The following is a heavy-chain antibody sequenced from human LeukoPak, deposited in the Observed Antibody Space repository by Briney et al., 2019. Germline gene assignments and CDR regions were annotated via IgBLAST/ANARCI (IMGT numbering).Heavy chain of an antibody. V-gene: IGHV3-23*01. CDR2: ISGSGDNT. CDR1: GFTFSAYA. Sequence: HPGGSLRLSCAASGFTFSAYAMGWVRQAPGRGLEWVSGISGSGDNTYYADAVQGRFTISRDNTKNTVYLQMNSLRAEDTAVYYCAKAELGVDTFFDYWGQGTLVTVSS. J-gene: IGHJ4*02. CDR3: AKAELGVDTFFDY. D-gene: IGHD3-3*01.